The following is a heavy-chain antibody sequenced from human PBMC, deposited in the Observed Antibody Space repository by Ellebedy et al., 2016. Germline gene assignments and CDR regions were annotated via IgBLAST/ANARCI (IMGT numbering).Heavy chain of an antibody. V-gene: IGHV3-30*04. CDR1: GFTFSSYA. CDR2: ISYDGSNK. Sequence: GGSLRLSCAASGFTFSSYAMHWVRQAPGKGLEWVAVISYDGSNKYYADSVKGRFTISRDNSKNTLYLQMNSLRAEDTAVYYCAGPFDSYAFDIWGQGTMVTVSS. CDR3: AGPFDSYAFDI. J-gene: IGHJ3*02. D-gene: IGHD3-9*01.